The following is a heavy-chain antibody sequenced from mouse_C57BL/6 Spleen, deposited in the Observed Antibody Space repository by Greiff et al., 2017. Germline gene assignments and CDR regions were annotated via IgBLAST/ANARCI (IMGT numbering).Heavy chain of an antibody. V-gene: IGHV1-64*01. D-gene: IGHD1-1*01. CDR2: IHPNSGST. CDR1: GYTFTSYW. J-gene: IGHJ4*01. CDR3: ARDSSYAMDY. Sequence: VQLQQPGAELVQPGASVKLSCKASGYTFTSYWMHWVKQRPGQGLEWIGMIHPNSGSTNYNEKFKSKATLTVDKSSSTAYMQLSSLTSEDSAVYYCARDSSYAMDYWGQGTSVTVSS.